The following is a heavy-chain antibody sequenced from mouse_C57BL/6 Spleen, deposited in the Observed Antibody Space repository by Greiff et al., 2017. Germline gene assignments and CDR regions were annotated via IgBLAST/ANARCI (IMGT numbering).Heavy chain of an antibody. CDR3: ARDQGAHGDGAWFAY. CDR2: SSDGGSYT. Sequence: EVQLVESGGGLVKPGGSLKLSCAASGFTFSSYAMSWVRQTPKKRLEWVATSSDGGSYTYYPDNVKGRFTISRDNAKNNLYRQMSHLKSEDTARYCCARDQGAHGDGAWFAYWGQGTLVTVSA. D-gene: IGHD1-3*01. J-gene: IGHJ3*01. V-gene: IGHV5-4*01. CDR1: GFTFSSYA.